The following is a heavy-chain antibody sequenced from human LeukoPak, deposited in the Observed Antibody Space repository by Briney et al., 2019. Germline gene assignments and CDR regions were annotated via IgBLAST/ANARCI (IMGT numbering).Heavy chain of an antibody. Sequence: ASVKVSCKASGYTLSNYDISWVRQAPGQGLEWMGWISVYNGNTNYAQKFQGRVTMTRDTSISTAYMELSRLRSDDTAVYYCARVGLVVVAATPFDYWGQGTLVTVSS. J-gene: IGHJ4*02. CDR3: ARVGLVVVAATPFDY. D-gene: IGHD2-15*01. CDR1: GYTLSNYD. V-gene: IGHV1-18*01. CDR2: ISVYNGNT.